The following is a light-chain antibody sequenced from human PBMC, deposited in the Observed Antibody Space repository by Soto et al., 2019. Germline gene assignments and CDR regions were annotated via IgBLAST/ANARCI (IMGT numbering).Light chain of an antibody. CDR1: SSDVGSYNL. CDR2: EGS. J-gene: IGLJ1*01. CDR3: CSYADSSTYV. V-gene: IGLV2-23*01. Sequence: QSVLTQPASVSGSPGQSITISCTGTSSDVGSYNLVSWYQQHPGKAPKLMIYEGSKRPSGVSNRFSGSKSGNTVSLTISGLQAEDEADYYCCSYADSSTYVFGTGTKVTVL.